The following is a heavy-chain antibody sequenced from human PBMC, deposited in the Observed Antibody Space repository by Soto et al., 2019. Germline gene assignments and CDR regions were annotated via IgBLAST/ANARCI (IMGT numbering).Heavy chain of an antibody. CDR2: ISAYNGNT. CDR1: GYTFTSYG. CDR3: ARAPVMITFGGVIVDAFDI. Sequence: QVQLVKSGAEVKKPGASVKVSCKASGYTFTSYGISWVRQAPGQGLEWMGWISAYNGNTNYAQKLQGRVTMTTDTSTSTAYMELRSLRSDDTAVYYCARAPVMITFGGVIVDAFDIWGQGTMVTVSS. J-gene: IGHJ3*02. V-gene: IGHV1-18*01. D-gene: IGHD3-16*02.